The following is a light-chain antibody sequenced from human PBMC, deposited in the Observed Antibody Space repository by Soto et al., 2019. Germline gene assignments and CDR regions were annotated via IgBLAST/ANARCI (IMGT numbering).Light chain of an antibody. CDR3: QQSYGMPWT. Sequence: IQMTQSPSSLSASVGDRVTITCRASQTISTYLNWYQQKPGKAPKLLINASSSLQSGVPSRLSGSGSGTDFTLTITSLQPDDFATYNCQQSYGMPWTFGQGTKVEV. V-gene: IGKV1-39*01. J-gene: IGKJ1*01. CDR2: ASS. CDR1: QTISTY.